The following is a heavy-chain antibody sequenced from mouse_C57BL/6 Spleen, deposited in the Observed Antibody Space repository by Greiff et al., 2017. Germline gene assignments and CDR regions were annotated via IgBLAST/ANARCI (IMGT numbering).Heavy chain of an antibody. V-gene: IGHV5-17*01. CDR3: AWLEGLLRCYFDV. Sequence: EVQVVESGGGLVKPGGSLKLSCAASGFTFSDYGMHWVRQAPEKGLEWVAYISSGSSTIYYADTVKGRFTISGDNAKNTLFLQMTSLRSEETAMYSCAWLEGLLRCYFDVWGTGTTVTVSS. CDR2: ISSGSSTI. CDR1: GFTFSDYG. D-gene: IGHD2-3*01. J-gene: IGHJ1*03.